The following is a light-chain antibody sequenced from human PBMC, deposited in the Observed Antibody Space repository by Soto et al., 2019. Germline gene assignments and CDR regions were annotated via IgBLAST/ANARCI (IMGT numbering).Light chain of an antibody. CDR2: GAS. CDR1: QSVNRN. Sequence: EIAMTQSPATLSVSPVERATLSCRASQSVNRNLAWYQQKPGQAPRLLIYGASPRATGIPARFSGSGSGTEFTVTISSLQSEDFAVYYCQQYNNWPLTFGGGTKVEIK. J-gene: IGKJ4*01. CDR3: QQYNNWPLT. V-gene: IGKV3-15*01.